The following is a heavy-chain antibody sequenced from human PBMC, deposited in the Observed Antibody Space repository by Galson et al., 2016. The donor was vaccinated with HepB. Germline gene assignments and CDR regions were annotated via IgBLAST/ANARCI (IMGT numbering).Heavy chain of an antibody. CDR2: IDPSDSYT. J-gene: IGHJ4*02. Sequence: QSGAEVKKPGESLRISCEGSGFIFTNYWISWVRQMPGKGLEWMGRIDPSDSYTNYSPSFQGHVTISTDKSINTAYLQWGSLKASDTAVYYGARHALGRNGWNYFDYGSQGTLVTVSS. V-gene: IGHV5-10-1*01. D-gene: IGHD6-19*01. CDR1: GFIFTNYW. CDR3: ARHALGRNGWNYFDY.